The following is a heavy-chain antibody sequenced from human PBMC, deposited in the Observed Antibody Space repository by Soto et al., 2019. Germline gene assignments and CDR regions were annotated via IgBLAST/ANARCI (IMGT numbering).Heavy chain of an antibody. V-gene: IGHV4-31*03. D-gene: IGHD2-15*01. J-gene: IGHJ3*02. CDR3: ARDRNTVVTDAFDI. CDR1: GGSISSGGYY. CDR2: IYYSGST. Sequence: SETLSLTCTVSGGSISSGGYYWSWIRQHPGKGLEWIGYIYYSGSTYYNPSLKSRVTISVDTSKNQFSLKLSSVTAADTAVYYGARDRNTVVTDAFDIWGQGTMVTVSS.